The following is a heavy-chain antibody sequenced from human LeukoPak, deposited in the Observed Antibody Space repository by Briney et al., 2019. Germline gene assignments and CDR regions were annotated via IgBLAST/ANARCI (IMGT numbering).Heavy chain of an antibody. Sequence: SETLSLTCTVSDDSISDYYRGWIRQPPGKGLEWIGEINHSGSTNYNPSLKSRVTISVDTSKNQFSLKLSSVTAADTAVYYCARGGLGPRPEMDYWGQGTLVTVSS. J-gene: IGHJ4*02. D-gene: IGHD1-14*01. CDR1: DDSISDYY. V-gene: IGHV4-34*01. CDR2: INHSGST. CDR3: ARGGLGPRPEMDY.